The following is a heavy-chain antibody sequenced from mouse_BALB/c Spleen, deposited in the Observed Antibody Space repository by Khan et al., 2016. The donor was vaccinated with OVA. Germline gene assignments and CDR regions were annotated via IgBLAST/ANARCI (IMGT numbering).Heavy chain of an antibody. CDR2: IWGDGGT. Sequence: VELVESGPGLVAPSQSLSITCTVSGFSLTDYGVNWVRQSPGKGLEWLGMIWGDGGTDYNSALKSRLRIIKDNSKRQVFLKMNSLQTDDTARYYCARYADYADFYYFAYWGQGTTLTVSS. CDR1: GFSLTDYG. J-gene: IGHJ2*01. CDR3: ARYADYADFYYFAY. D-gene: IGHD2-13*01. V-gene: IGHV2-6-7*01.